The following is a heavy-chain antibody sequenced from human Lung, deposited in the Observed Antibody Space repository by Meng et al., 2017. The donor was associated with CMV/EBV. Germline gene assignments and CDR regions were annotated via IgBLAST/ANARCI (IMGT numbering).Heavy chain of an antibody. D-gene: IGHD3-3*01. J-gene: IGHJ3*02. Sequence: SGXXLVXPTQTLTLTCSFSGFLLSATGMRVSWIRQPPGGALEWLARIDWDDDKFYSPSLKTRLSISKDTYKNQVVLRMTNMDPVDTATYYCARIDFWSGIDVFDIXGQGXKVTVSS. V-gene: IGHV2-70D*14. CDR3: ARIDFWSGIDVFDI. CDR2: IDWDDDK. CDR1: GFLLSATGMR.